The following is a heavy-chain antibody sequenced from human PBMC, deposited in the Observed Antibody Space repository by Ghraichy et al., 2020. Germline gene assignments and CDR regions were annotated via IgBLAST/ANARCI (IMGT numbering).Heavy chain of an antibody. J-gene: IGHJ4*02. D-gene: IGHD5-18*01. Sequence: GESLNISCAASGFTFSSYAMSWVRQAPGKGLEWVSAISGSGGSTYYADSVKGRFTISRDNSKNTLYLQMNSLRAEDTAVYYCATPQSGYSYGTGSYFDYWGQGTLVTVSS. V-gene: IGHV3-23*01. CDR3: ATPQSGYSYGTGSYFDY. CDR2: ISGSGGST. CDR1: GFTFSSYA.